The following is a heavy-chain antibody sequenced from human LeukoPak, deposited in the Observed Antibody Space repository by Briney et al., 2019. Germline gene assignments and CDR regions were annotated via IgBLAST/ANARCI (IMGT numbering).Heavy chain of an antibody. D-gene: IGHD1-1*01. Sequence: GASVKVSCKASGGTFSSYAISWVRQAPGRGLEWMGGIIPIFGTANYAQKFQGRVTITTDESTSTAYMELSSLRSEDTAVYYCARDYPTSGIVTIFDYWGQGTLVTVSS. CDR3: ARDYPTSGIVTIFDY. CDR1: GGTFSSYA. J-gene: IGHJ4*02. V-gene: IGHV1-69*05. CDR2: IIPIFGTA.